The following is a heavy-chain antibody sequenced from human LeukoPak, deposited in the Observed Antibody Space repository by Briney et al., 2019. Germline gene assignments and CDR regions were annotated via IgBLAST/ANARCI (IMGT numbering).Heavy chain of an antibody. CDR1: GFTFSSYA. CDR3: ARLRRSGYYTFDC. V-gene: IGHV3-23*01. CDR2: ISGSGGST. D-gene: IGHD3-3*01. Sequence: GGSLRLSCAASGFTFSSYAMSWVRQAPGKGLEWVSAISGSGGSTYYADSVKGRFTISRDNSKNTLYLQMNSLRAEDTAVYYCARLRRSGYYTFDCWGQGTLVTVSS. J-gene: IGHJ4*02.